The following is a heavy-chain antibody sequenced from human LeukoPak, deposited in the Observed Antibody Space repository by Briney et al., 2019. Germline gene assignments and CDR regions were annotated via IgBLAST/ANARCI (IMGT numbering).Heavy chain of an antibody. J-gene: IGHJ6*02. CDR3: ARDSAIDYGDYGGSAYGMDV. D-gene: IGHD4-17*01. V-gene: IGHV4-30-4*01. CDR2: IYYSGST. CDR1: GGSISSGDHY. Sequence: SQTLSLTCTVSGGSISSGDHYWTWIRQPPGKGLEWIGHIYYSGSTNYKPSLKSRVTISINTSKNHFSLKLSSVTAADTAVYYCARDSAIDYGDYGGSAYGMDVWGQGTTVTVSS.